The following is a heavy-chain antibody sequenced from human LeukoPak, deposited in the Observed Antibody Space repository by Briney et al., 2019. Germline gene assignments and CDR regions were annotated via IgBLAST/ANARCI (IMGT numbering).Heavy chain of an antibody. CDR2: ISWSSGII. J-gene: IGHJ3*02. CDR3: AKDTGRPTDAITMEDNAFDI. V-gene: IGHV3-9*01. CDR1: GFTFSSYA. D-gene: IGHD3-3*01. Sequence: PGGSLRLSCAASGFTFSSYAMSWVRQAPGKGLEWVSGISWSSGIIGYADSVKGRFTISRDNAKNSLYLQMDSLRAEDTALYYCAKDTGRPTDAITMEDNAFDIWGQGTMVTVSS.